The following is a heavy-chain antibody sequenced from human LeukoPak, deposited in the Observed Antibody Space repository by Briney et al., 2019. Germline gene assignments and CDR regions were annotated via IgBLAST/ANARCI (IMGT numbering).Heavy chain of an antibody. V-gene: IGHV3-30*02. Sequence: GGSLRLSCAASGFTFSSYGMHWVRQAPGKGLEWVAFIRYDGSSKYYAGSVKGRFTISRDNSKNTLFLQMDSLRAEDTAVYYCAKLPPPIHYYDSTGTPDYWGQGTLVTVSP. CDR2: IRYDGSSK. D-gene: IGHD3-22*01. CDR1: GFTFSSYG. CDR3: AKLPPPIHYYDSTGTPDY. J-gene: IGHJ4*02.